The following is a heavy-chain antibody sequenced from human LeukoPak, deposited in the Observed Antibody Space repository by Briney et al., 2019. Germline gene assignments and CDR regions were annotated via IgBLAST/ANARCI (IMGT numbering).Heavy chain of an antibody. D-gene: IGHD6-6*01. CDR2: IYSGGST. CDR1: GFTVSSNH. J-gene: IGHJ4*02. V-gene: IGHV3-66*01. Sequence: GGSLRLSCAASGFTVSSNHMSWVRQAPGKGLEWVSVIYSGGSTYYADSVKGRFTISRDNSKNTLYLQMNSLRAEDTAVYYCARLEYSNSYFDYWGQGTLVTVSS. CDR3: ARLEYSNSYFDY.